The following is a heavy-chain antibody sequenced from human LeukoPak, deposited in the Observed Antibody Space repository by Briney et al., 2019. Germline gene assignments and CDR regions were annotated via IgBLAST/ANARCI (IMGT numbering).Heavy chain of an antibody. V-gene: IGHV3-9*01. D-gene: IGHD3-16*02. J-gene: IGHJ4*02. CDR1: GFTFDDYA. CDR2: ISWNSGSI. Sequence: GGSLRLSCAASGFTFDDYAMHWVRQAPGKGLEWVSGISWNSGSIGYADSVKGRFTISRDNAKNSLYLQMNSLRAEDTALYYCAKDSITFGGVIVQDFDYWGQGTLVTVSS. CDR3: AKDSITFGGVIVQDFDY.